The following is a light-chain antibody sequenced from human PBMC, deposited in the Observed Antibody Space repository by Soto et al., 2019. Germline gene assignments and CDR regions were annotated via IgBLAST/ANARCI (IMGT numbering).Light chain of an antibody. J-gene: IGKJ5*01. CDR3: QQYNIWRSIS. CDR2: AAS. V-gene: IGKV3-20*01. Sequence: EIVLTKSPGTLSLSPGERATLSCRAGQSVISNYLAWYQQKPGQAPRLLIYAASSRATGIPDRFSGSGSGTDFTLTIDGLEPEDFAVYYCQQYNIWRSISFGQGTRLEI. CDR1: QSVISNY.